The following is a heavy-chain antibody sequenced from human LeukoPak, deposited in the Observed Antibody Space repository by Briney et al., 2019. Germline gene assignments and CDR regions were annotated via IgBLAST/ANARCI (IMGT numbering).Heavy chain of an antibody. V-gene: IGHV3-15*01. CDR2: IKSKSDGGTT. Sequence: GGSLRLSCAASGFTFRNVWMSWVRQAPGTGLEWVGRIKSKSDGGTTDYAAPVKGRFTISRDDSKNMLYLQMNSLKIEDTAVYYCTGRANGYWGRGTLVTVSS. CDR1: GFTFRNVW. CDR3: TGRANGY. D-gene: IGHD2-8*01. J-gene: IGHJ4*02.